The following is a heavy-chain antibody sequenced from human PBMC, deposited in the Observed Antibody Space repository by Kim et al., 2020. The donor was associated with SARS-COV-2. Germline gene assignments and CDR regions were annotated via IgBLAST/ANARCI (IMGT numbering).Heavy chain of an antibody. D-gene: IGHD2-8*01. J-gene: IGHJ5*02. Sequence: SETLSLTCTVSGGSISSGGYYWSWIRQHPGKGLEWIGYIYYSGSTYYNPSLKSRVTISVDTSKNQFSLKLSSVTAADTAVYYCARDSAGYCTNGVCYITNNWFDPWGQGTLVTVSS. CDR2: IYYSGST. CDR3: ARDSAGYCTNGVCYITNNWFDP. CDR1: GGSISSGGYY. V-gene: IGHV4-31*03.